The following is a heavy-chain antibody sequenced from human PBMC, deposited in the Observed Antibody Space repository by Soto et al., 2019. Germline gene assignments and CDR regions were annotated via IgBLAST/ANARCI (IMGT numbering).Heavy chain of an antibody. J-gene: IGHJ4*02. CDR3: ARDPVAGTYFDY. V-gene: IGHV1-18*01. D-gene: IGHD6-19*01. Sequence: QVQLVQTGAEVKKPGASVKVSCKAYGCTFTTYGISWVRQAPGQGLEWMGWINAYNGNTNYAQKLQGRVTMTTDTSTSTAYMELRSLRSDDTAVYYCARDPVAGTYFDYWGQGTLVTVSS. CDR1: GCTFTTYG. CDR2: INAYNGNT.